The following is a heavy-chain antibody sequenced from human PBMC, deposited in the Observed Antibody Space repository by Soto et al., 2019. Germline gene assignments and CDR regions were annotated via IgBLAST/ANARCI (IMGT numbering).Heavy chain of an antibody. J-gene: IGHJ4*02. CDR2: IIPILGIA. CDR3: ARVMGQQLANAAFDY. V-gene: IGHV1-69*02. D-gene: IGHD6-13*01. CDR1: GCTFSSYT. Sequence: ASVKVSCKASGCTFSSYTISWVRQAPGQGLEWMGRIIPILGIANYAQKFQGRVTITADKSTSTAYMELSSLRSEDTAVYYCARVMGQQLANAAFDYWGQGTLVTVSS.